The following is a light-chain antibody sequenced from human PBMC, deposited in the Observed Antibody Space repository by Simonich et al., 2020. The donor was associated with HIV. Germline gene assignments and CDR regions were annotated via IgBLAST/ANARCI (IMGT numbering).Light chain of an antibody. Sequence: EIVLTQSPATLSLSPGERATLSCRASQSVSSYLAWNQQKPGQAPRLLIYDASNRATGIPARFSGSGSGTDLTLTISSLEPEDFAVYYCQQRSNWPLTFGGGTKVEIK. CDR3: QQRSNWPLT. CDR2: DAS. CDR1: QSVSSY. J-gene: IGKJ4*01. V-gene: IGKV3-11*01.